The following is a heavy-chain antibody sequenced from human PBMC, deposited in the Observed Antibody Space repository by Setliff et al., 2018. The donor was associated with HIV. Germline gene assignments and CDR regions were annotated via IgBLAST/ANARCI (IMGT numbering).Heavy chain of an antibody. V-gene: IGHV1-3*01. J-gene: IGHJ4*02. CDR1: GYTFTTYS. CDR2: INVGNGDT. CDR3: AREVPSNTGSYYKKY. D-gene: IGHD3-10*01. Sequence: ASVKVSCKASGYTFTTYSLHWVRQAPGQSLEWMGWINVGNGDTKYSQELQGRITITRDTSANTAYMELSSLRSDDTAVYFCAREVPSNTGSYYKKYWGQGTLVTVSS.